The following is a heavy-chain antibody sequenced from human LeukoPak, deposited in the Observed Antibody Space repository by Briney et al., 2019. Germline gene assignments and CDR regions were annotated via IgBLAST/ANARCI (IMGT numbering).Heavy chain of an antibody. CDR3: ARDRWAVAGNFDY. CDR1: GYTFTGYY. V-gene: IGHV1-2*04. D-gene: IGHD6-19*01. Sequence: ASVKVSCKASGYTFTGYYMHWVRQAPGKGLEWMGWINPNSGGTNYAQKFQGWVTMTRDTSISTAYMELSRLRSDDTAVYYCARDRWAVAGNFDYWGQGTLVTVSS. J-gene: IGHJ4*02. CDR2: INPNSGGT.